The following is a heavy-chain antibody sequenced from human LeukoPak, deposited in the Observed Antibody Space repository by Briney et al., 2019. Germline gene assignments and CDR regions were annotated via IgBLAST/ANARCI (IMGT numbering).Heavy chain of an antibody. D-gene: IGHD2-2*01. CDR2: INHSGST. CDR1: GGSFSGYY. Sequence: SETLSLTCAVYGGSFSGYYWSWIRQPPGKGLEWIGEINHSGSTNYNPSPKSRVTISVDTSKNQCSLKLSSVTAADTAVYYCARVIVVVPAASGWFDPWGQGTLVTVSS. V-gene: IGHV4-34*01. J-gene: IGHJ5*02. CDR3: ARVIVVVPAASGWFDP.